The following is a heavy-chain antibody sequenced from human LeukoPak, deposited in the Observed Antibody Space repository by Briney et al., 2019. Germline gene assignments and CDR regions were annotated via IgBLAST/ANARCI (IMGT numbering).Heavy chain of an antibody. CDR1: GLTFSSYA. V-gene: IGHV3-23*01. CDR3: PNRVRQYFQH. D-gene: IGHD3-10*01. CDR2: ISGSGTST. J-gene: IGHJ1*01. Sequence: PGGSLRLSCAASGLTFSSYAMSWARQTPGKGLEWVSAISGSGTSTYYADSVKGRFTISRDNSKNTLYLQMNSLRAEDTAVYYCPNRVRQYFQHWGQGTLVTVSS.